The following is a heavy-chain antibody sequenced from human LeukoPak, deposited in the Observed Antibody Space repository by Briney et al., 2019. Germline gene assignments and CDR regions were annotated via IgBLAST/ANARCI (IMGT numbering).Heavy chain of an antibody. CDR1: GLTVSSY. J-gene: IGHJ4*01. Sequence: PGGSLRLSCAASGLTVSSYMSWVRQAPGKGLEWVSVIYSGGSIYYADSVKGRFTISRDKSKNTLYLQMNSLRAEYTAVYYFARPPYRGVEYWGPGTPVTVP. V-gene: IGHV3-66*04. CDR2: IYSGGSI. D-gene: IGHD3-3*01. CDR3: ARPPYRGVEY.